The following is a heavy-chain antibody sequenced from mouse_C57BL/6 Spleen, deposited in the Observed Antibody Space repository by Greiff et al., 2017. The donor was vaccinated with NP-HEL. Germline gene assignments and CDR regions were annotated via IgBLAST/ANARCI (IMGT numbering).Heavy chain of an antibody. J-gene: IGHJ1*03. CDR3: ARLLYGSRYFDV. V-gene: IGHV5-9*01. D-gene: IGHD1-1*01. CDR1: GFTFTSYT. CDR2: ISGGGGNT. Sequence: EVQGVESGGGLVKPGGSLKLSCAASGFTFTSYTMSWVRQTPEKRLEWVATISGGGGNTYYPDSVKGRFTISRDNAKNTLYLQMNSLRSEDTALYYCARLLYGSRYFDVWGTGTTVTVSS.